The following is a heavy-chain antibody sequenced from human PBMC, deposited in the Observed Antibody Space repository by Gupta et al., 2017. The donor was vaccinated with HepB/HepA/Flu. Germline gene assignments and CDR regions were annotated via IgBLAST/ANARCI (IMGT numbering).Heavy chain of an antibody. J-gene: IGHJ6*02. CDR2: INHSGST. V-gene: IGHV4-34*01. CDR3: ARGELLITMVRGYYYYYGMDV. CDR1: GGSLSGYY. D-gene: IGHD3-10*01. Sequence: QVQLQQWGAGLLKPSETLSLTCAVYGGSLSGYYWSWIRQPPGKGLEWIGEINHSGSTNYNPSLKSRVTISVDTSKNQFSLKLSSVTAADTAVYYCARGELLITMVRGYYYYYGMDVWGQGTTVTVSS.